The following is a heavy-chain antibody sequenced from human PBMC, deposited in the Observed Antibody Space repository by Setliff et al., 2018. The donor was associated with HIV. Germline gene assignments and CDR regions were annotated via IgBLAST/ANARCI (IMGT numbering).Heavy chain of an antibody. CDR1: GDPIFIGGYY. Sequence: PSETLSLTCTVSGDPIFIGGYYWSWIRQHLGGGLEWIGYIYHTGKTYYNPSLQSRIIMSLDMSQNQFSLKLSSVTAADTAVYYCAKEGNSVDNWLDPWGPGTLVTVSS. D-gene: IGHD1-26*01. V-gene: IGHV4-31*03. CDR3: AKEGNSVDNWLDP. J-gene: IGHJ5*02. CDR2: IYHTGKT.